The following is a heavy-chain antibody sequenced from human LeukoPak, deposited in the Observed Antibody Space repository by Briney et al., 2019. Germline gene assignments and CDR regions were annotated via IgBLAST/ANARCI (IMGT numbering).Heavy chain of an antibody. CDR2: ISGSGGST. Sequence: GGSLRLSCAASGFTFSSYAMSWVRQAPGKGLEWVSAISGSGGSTYYADSVKGRFTISRDNSKNTLDLQMNSLRAEDTAVYYCANPPSSSPPILLWGQGTLVTVSS. V-gene: IGHV3-23*01. CDR1: GFTFSSYA. CDR3: ANPPSSSPPILL. J-gene: IGHJ4*02. D-gene: IGHD6-13*01.